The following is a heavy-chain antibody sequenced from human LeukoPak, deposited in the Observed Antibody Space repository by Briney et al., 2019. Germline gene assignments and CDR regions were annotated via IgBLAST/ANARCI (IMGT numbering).Heavy chain of an antibody. J-gene: IGHJ4*02. V-gene: IGHV3-66*01. CDR2: IYSGGST. CDR3: ARGVCGDYVDY. CDR1: GFTVSSNY. D-gene: IGHD4-17*01. Sequence: GGSLRLSCAASGFTVSSNYMSWVRQAPGKGLEWVSVIYSGGSTYYADSVKGRFTISRDNSKNTLYLQMNSLRAEDTAVYYCARGVCGDYVDYWGQGTLVTVSS.